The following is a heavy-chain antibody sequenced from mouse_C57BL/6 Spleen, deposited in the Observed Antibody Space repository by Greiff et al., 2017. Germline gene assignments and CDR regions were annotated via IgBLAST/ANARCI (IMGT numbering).Heavy chain of an antibody. J-gene: IGHJ4*01. CDR2: INPGSGGT. D-gene: IGHD2-5*01. CDR1: GYAFTNYL. CDR3: ARKFYSNSAMDY. Sequence: QVQLQQSGAELVRPGTSVKVSCKASGYAFTNYLIEWVKQRPGQGLEWIGVINPGSGGTNYNEKFKGKATLTADKSSSTAYMQLSSLTSADSAVYFCARKFYSNSAMDYWGQGTSVTVSS. V-gene: IGHV1-54*01.